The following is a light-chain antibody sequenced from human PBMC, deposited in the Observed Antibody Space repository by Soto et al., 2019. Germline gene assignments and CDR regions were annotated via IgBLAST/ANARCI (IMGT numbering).Light chain of an antibody. V-gene: IGKV3-20*01. CDR1: QSVSSSY. Sequence: EIVLTQSPGTLSLSPGERATLSCRASQSVSSSYLAWYQQKPGQAPRLLIYGASSRATGIPDRFSGSGSGTDFTITISRLETEDFAVYYCQQYGSSPPITFGQGTQLEIK. CDR2: GAS. CDR3: QQYGSSPPIT. J-gene: IGKJ5*01.